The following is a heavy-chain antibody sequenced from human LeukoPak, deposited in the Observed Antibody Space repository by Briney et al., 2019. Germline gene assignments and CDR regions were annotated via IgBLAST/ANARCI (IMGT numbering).Heavy chain of an antibody. V-gene: IGHV1-18*01. Sequence: ASVKVSCKASGYTFTSYGISWVRQAPGQGLEWMGWISAYNGNTNYAQKFQGRVTRTRDTSISTAYMELSRLRSDDTAVYYCARDMRVSIAAAGTGYWGQGTLVTVSS. CDR3: ARDMRVSIAAAGTGY. D-gene: IGHD6-13*01. J-gene: IGHJ4*02. CDR1: GYTFTSYG. CDR2: ISAYNGNT.